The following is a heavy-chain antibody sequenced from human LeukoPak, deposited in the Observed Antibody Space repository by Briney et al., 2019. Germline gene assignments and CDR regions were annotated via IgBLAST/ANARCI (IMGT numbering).Heavy chain of an antibody. Sequence: GTSVKVSCKASGFTFSSYAIQWVRQVRGQRLEWIGWIVVGSGNTNYAQKFQDRVTITKDMSTMTAYMELSSLRSEDTALYYCAAVFFSSTVPYFDHWAQGTLVTVSS. D-gene: IGHD2-2*01. CDR1: GFTFSSYA. CDR3: AAVFFSSTVPYFDH. CDR2: IVVGSGNT. V-gene: IGHV1-58*02. J-gene: IGHJ4*02.